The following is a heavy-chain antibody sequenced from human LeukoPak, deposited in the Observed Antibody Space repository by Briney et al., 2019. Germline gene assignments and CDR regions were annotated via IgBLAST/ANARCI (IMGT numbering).Heavy chain of an antibody. CDR1: GGPISSYY. V-gene: IGHV4-4*07. Sequence: SETLSLTCTVSGGPISSYYWSWIRQPAGKGLEWIGRIYTSGSTNYNPSLKSRVTMSVDTYKNQFSLKLSSVTAADTAVYYCARDVHGPEYSSSNYYYMDVWGKGTTVTVSS. J-gene: IGHJ6*03. D-gene: IGHD6-6*01. CDR3: ARDVHGPEYSSSNYYYMDV. CDR2: IYTSGST.